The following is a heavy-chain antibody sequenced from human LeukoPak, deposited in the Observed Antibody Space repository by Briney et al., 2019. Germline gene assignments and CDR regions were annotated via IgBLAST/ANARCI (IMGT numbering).Heavy chain of an antibody. CDR3: ARRTTGYQALDI. J-gene: IGHJ3*02. D-gene: IGHD3-9*01. CDR2: IYYSGST. CDR1: GGSISSSYFY. Sequence: PSETLSLTCTVSGGSISSSYFYWAWLRQPPGKGLEWIGTIYYSGSTDYNPSLKSRITISVDTSKNQFSLRLSSVTAADTAVYYCARRTTGYQALDIWGQGTMVTVSS. V-gene: IGHV4-39*01.